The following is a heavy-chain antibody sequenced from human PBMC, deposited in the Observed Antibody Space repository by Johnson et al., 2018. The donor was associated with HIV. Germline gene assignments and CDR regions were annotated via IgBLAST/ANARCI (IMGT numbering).Heavy chain of an antibody. J-gene: IGHJ3*02. CDR2: IYSGGST. CDR3: ARADSSSSPWMGLDI. D-gene: IGHD6-13*01. CDR1: GFTFSIYT. V-gene: IGHV3-66*01. Sequence: VQLVESGGGVVQPGKSLRLSCAASGFTFSIYTMHWVRQAPGKGLEWVSVIYSGGSTYYADSVKGRFTISRDNSKNTLYLQMNSLRAEDTAVYYCARADSSSSPWMGLDIWGQGTMVTVSS.